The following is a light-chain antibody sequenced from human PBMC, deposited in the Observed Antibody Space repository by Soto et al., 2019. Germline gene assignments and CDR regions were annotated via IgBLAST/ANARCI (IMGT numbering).Light chain of an antibody. CDR2: DTS. CDR1: QTLSNSF. V-gene: IGKV3-20*01. J-gene: IGKJ2*01. CDR3: QHYGSLPPYN. Sequence: EIVLTQSPGTLSLSPGERATLSCRASQTLSNSFIAWYQQKPGQAPRLLIYDTSSRATGVPDRFSGSGSGTDFTLTISRLEPEDSAVYYCQHYGSLPPYNFGRGTKVDIK.